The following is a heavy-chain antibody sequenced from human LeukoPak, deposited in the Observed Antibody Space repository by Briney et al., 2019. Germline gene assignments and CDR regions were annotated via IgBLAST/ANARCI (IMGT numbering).Heavy chain of an antibody. J-gene: IGHJ4*02. D-gene: IGHD3-22*01. V-gene: IGHV4-59*01. CDR3: ANTHFHDSGPFSYDY. CDR2: LDSSGNT. Sequence: SETLTLTCTISDASIGGSYWSWIRQPPGKGLEWIGYLDSSGNTGYSPSLKSRVTISPDTSKNQISLRLRSVTAADTAVYYCANTHFHDSGPFSYDYWGQGTLVTVSS. CDR1: DASIGGSY.